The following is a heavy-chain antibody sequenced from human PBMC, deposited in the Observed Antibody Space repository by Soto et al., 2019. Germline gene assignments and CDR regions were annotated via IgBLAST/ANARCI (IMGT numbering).Heavy chain of an antibody. J-gene: IGHJ4*02. D-gene: IGHD3-9*01. V-gene: IGHV3-30*18. CDR3: AKERGSNYDILTGYGLD. CDR2: ISYDGSNK. Sequence: GGSLRLSCAASGFTFSSYGMHWVRQAPGKGLEWVAVISYDGSNKYYADSVKGRFTISRDNSKNTLYLQMNSLRAEDTAVYYCAKERGSNYDILTGYGLDWGQGTLVTVSS. CDR1: GFTFSSYG.